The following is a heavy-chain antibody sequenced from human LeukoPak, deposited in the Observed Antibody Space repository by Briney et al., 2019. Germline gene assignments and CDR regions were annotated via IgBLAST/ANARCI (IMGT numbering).Heavy chain of an antibody. J-gene: IGHJ5*02. Sequence: SETLSLTCTVSGYSISSGYYWGWIRQPPGKGLEWIGSIYHSGSTYYNPSLKSRVTISVDTSKNQFSLKLSSVAAADTAVYYCARNKYYYGSGNYGVPNWFDPWGQGTLVTVSS. CDR2: IYHSGST. CDR3: ARNKYYYGSGNYGVPNWFDP. V-gene: IGHV4-38-2*02. D-gene: IGHD3-10*01. CDR1: GYSISSGYY.